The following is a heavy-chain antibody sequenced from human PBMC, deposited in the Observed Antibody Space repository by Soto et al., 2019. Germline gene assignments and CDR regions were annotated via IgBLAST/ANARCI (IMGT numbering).Heavy chain of an antibody. CDR1: GGSISSYY. CDR2: MYNTGST. CDR3: ARDPRNFLLDP. Sequence: PSETLSLTCTVSGGSISSYYWSWIRQPPGKGLEWIGYMYNTGSTIYNPSLKSRVTISVDTSKNQFSLKLNSVTAADTAVYYCARDPRNFLLDPWGQGALVIVSS. D-gene: IGHD4-4*01. V-gene: IGHV4-4*08. J-gene: IGHJ5*02.